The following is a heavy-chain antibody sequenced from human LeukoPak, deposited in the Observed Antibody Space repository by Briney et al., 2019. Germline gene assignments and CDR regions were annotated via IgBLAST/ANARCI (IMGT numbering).Heavy chain of an antibody. CDR1: GGSISSYY. D-gene: IGHD3-22*01. Sequence: SETLSLACTVSGGSISSYYWSWIRQPPGKGLEWIGYIYYSGSTNYNPSLKSRVTISVDTSKNQFSLKLSSVTAAGTAVYYCARGGVPTYYYDSSGYYYYFDYWGQGTLVTVSS. CDR2: IYYSGST. V-gene: IGHV4-59*01. J-gene: IGHJ4*02. CDR3: ARGGVPTYYYDSSGYYYYFDY.